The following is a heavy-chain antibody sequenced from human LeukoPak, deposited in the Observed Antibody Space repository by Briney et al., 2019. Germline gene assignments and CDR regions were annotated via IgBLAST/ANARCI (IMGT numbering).Heavy chain of an antibody. D-gene: IGHD2-2*01. CDR1: GGSISSYY. CDR2: IYYSGST. CDR3: ASQGDIVVVPAFYYMDV. Sequence: SETLSLTCTVSGGSISSYYWSWIRQPPGKGLEWIGYIYYSGSTNYNPSLKSRVTISVDTSKNQFSLKLSSVTAADTAVYYCASQGDIVVVPAFYYMDVWGKGTTVTVSS. J-gene: IGHJ6*03. V-gene: IGHV4-59*08.